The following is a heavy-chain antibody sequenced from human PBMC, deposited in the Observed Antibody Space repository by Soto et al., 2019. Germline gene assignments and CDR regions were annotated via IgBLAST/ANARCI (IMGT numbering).Heavy chain of an antibody. CDR3: AKASILRSYYYYGMDV. CDR1: GXTFSSYG. Sequence: LRLSFAAPGXTFSSYGMHWVRQAPGKGLEWVAVISYDGSNKYYADSVKGRFTISRDNSKNTLYLQMNSLRAEDTAVYYCAKASILRSYYYYGMDVWGQGTTVTVSS. CDR2: ISYDGSNK. V-gene: IGHV3-30*18. J-gene: IGHJ6*02.